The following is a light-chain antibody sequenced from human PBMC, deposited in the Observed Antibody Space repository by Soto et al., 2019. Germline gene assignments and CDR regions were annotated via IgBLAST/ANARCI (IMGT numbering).Light chain of an antibody. CDR1: QRINSN. J-gene: IGKJ5*01. CDR3: QQRSNWPPIT. Sequence: VITPSPATLSFSPWSRANLSCRARQRINSNLAWYQHKPGQAPRLLIYGASTRATGIPARFSGSGSGTDFTLTISNVEPEDFAVYYCQQRSNWPPITFGQGTRLEI. V-gene: IGKV3-15*01. CDR2: GAS.